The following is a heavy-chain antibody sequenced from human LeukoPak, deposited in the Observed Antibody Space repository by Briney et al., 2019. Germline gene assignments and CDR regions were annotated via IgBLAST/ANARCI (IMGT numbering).Heavy chain of an antibody. Sequence: GGSLGLSCAASGFTFSDYYMSWIRQARGKGLEWVSYISSSSTYTKYADSVKGRFTISRDNAKNSLYLQMSSLRAEDTAVYYCARDFPHYYGSGSYKPYHDYWGQGTLVTVSS. D-gene: IGHD3-10*01. V-gene: IGHV3-11*06. J-gene: IGHJ4*02. CDR3: ARDFPHYYGSGSYKPYHDY. CDR2: ISSSSTYT. CDR1: GFTFSDYY.